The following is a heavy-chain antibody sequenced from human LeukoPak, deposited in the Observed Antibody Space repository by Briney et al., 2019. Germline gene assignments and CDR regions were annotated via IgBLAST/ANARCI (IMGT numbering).Heavy chain of an antibody. CDR1: GFTFSTYS. J-gene: IGHJ4*02. V-gene: IGHV3-7*01. Sequence: GSLRLSCEASGFTFSTYSMNWVRQAPGKGLEWVANIKQDGSEKYYVDSVKGRFTISRDNAKNSLYLQMNSLRAEDTAVYYCARGAGYADYWGQGTLVTVSS. CDR2: IKQDGSEK. D-gene: IGHD5-12*01. CDR3: ARGAGYADY.